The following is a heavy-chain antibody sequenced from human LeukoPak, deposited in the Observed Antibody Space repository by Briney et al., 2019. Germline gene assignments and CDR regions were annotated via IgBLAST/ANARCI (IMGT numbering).Heavy chain of an antibody. D-gene: IGHD3-22*01. V-gene: IGHV4-38-2*01. Sequence: SETLSLTCAVFGYSISSGYFWGWIRQSPGKGLEWIGSIYHSGSTYYNPSLKSRVTISVDTSKNQFSLKLSSVTAADTAVYYCTGKYYYDSSGYYYVDYWGQGTLVTVSS. J-gene: IGHJ4*02. CDR2: IYHSGST. CDR1: GYSISSGYF. CDR3: TGKYYYDSSGYYYVDY.